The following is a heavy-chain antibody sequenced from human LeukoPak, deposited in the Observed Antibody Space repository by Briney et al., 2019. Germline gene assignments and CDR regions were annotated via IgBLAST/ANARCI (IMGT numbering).Heavy chain of an antibody. J-gene: IGHJ4*02. CDR1: GFTFSSYW. V-gene: IGHV3-21*01. CDR2: ISSSSTYI. D-gene: IGHD3-9*01. CDR3: ARIRDYDILTGYYRAFDY. Sequence: GGSLRLSCAAAGFTFSSYWMSWVRQAPGRGLERVSAISSSSTYIYYTDSVKGRFTISRDNAKNSLYLQMNSLRAEDTAVYYCARIRDYDILTGYYRAFDYWGQGTLVTVSS.